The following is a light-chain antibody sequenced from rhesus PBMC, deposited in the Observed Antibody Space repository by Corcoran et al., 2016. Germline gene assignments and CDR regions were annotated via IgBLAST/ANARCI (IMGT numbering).Light chain of an antibody. V-gene: IGKV1-74*01. CDR1: ETVNNY. J-gene: IGKJ3*01. Sequence: DIQMTQSPSSLSASVGDRVTITCRASETVNNYLHWYQQKPGKAPKQLIYKATTLQSGVPSRFSGSVSGTEFTLTISSLQPEDFATYYCQHSYGTTFTFGPGTKLDIK. CDR2: KAT. CDR3: QHSYGTTFT.